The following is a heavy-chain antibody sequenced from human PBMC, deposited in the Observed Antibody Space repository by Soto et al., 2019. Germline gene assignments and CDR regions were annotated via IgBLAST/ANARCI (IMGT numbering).Heavy chain of an antibody. D-gene: IGHD3-9*01. V-gene: IGHV4-34*01. CDR3: ARLPHYEILTGYTLDAFDI. J-gene: IGHJ3*02. Sequence: PSETLSLTCAVYGGSFSGYYWSWIRQPPGKGLEWIGEINHSGSTNYNPSLKSRVTISVDTSKNQFSLKLSSVTAADTAVYYCARLPHYEILTGYTLDAFDIWGQGTMVTLAS. CDR1: GGSFSGYY. CDR2: INHSGST.